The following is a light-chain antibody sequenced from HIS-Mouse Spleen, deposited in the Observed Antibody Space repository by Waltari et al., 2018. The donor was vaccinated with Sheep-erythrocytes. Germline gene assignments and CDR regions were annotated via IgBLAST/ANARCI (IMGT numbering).Light chain of an antibody. Sequence: DIQMTQSPSSVSASVGDRVTITCRASQGISSWIAWYQQKPGKAPKLLIYAASSLQSVVPSRFSGSGSGTDFTLTISSLQPEDFATYYCQQSYSTPQFTFGPGTKVDIK. V-gene: IGKV1-12*01. CDR3: QQSYSTPQFT. CDR2: AAS. J-gene: IGKJ3*01. CDR1: QGISSW.